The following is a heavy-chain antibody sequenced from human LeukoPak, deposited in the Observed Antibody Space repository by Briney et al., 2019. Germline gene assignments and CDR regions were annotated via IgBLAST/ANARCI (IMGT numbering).Heavy chain of an antibody. V-gene: IGHV3-23*01. J-gene: IGHJ4*02. CDR1: GFTFSSYA. Sequence: PGGSLRLSCAASGFTFSSYAMSWVRQAPGKGLEWVSAISGSGGSTYYADSVKGRFTISRDNSKNTLYLQMNSLRAEDTAVYYCAKVARSTIAAAGFWPAEFDYWGQGTLVTVSS. CDR2: ISGSGGST. D-gene: IGHD6-13*01. CDR3: AKVARSTIAAAGFWPAEFDY.